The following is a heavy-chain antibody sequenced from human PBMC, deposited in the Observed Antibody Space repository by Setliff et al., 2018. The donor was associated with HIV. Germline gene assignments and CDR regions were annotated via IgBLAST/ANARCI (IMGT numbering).Heavy chain of an antibody. CDR3: ARDPTTGVDY. J-gene: IGHJ4*02. Sequence: SETLSLTCTVSGGSVTSYYWSWIRQPAGKRLEWIGRISISGDTNYNPSLKSRATMSLDTSKNQFSLKLDSVTAADTAMYYCARDPTTGVDYWGQGTLVTVSS. CDR2: ISISGDT. V-gene: IGHV4-4*07. CDR1: GGSVTSYY. D-gene: IGHD4-4*01.